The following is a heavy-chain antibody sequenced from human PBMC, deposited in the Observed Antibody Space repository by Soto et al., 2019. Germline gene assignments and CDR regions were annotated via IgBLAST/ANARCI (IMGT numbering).Heavy chain of an antibody. CDR3: ARGRRYCSSTSCHEAYYYYGMDV. CDR1: GYTFTSYA. V-gene: IGHV1-3*01. CDR2: INAGNGNT. D-gene: IGHD2-2*01. Sequence: GASVKVSCKASGYTFTSYAMHWVRQAPGQRLEWMGWINAGNGNTKYSQKFQGRFTITRDTSASTAYMELSSLRSEDTAVYYCARGRRYCSSTSCHEAYYYYGMDVWGQGTTVTVSS. J-gene: IGHJ6*01.